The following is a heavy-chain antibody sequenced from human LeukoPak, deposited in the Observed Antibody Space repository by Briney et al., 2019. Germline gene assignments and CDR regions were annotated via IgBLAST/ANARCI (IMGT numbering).Heavy chain of an antibody. Sequence: GGSLRHSCAASGFTFSSYEMNWVRQAPGKGLEWVSYISSSGSTIYYADSVKGRFTISRDNAKNSLYLQMNSLRAEDTAVYYCARERLTTIGYYGMDVWGQGTTVTVSS. CDR2: ISSSGSTI. D-gene: IGHD3-22*01. J-gene: IGHJ6*02. V-gene: IGHV3-48*03. CDR1: GFTFSSYE. CDR3: ARERLTTIGYYGMDV.